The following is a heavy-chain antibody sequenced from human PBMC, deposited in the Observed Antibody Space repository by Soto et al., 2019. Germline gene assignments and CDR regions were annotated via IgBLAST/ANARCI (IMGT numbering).Heavy chain of an antibody. V-gene: IGHV1-8*01. CDR3: ARAGDSSGYYLFDY. Sequence: ASVKVSCKASGYTFTSYDINWVRQATGQGLEWMGWMSPNSGNTGYAQKFQGRVTMTRNTSISTAYMELSSLRSEDTAVYYCARAGDSSGYYLFDYWGQGTLVTVSS. J-gene: IGHJ4*02. CDR1: GYTFTSYD. CDR2: MSPNSGNT. D-gene: IGHD3-22*01.